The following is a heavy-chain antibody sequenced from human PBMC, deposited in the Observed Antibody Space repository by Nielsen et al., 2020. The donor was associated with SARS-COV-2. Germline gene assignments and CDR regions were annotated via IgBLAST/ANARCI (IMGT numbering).Heavy chain of an antibody. J-gene: IGHJ4*02. CDR3: ARGGNYYFFDS. CDR2: ISPGSSVT. D-gene: IGHD4-23*01. V-gene: IGHV3-11*03. CDR1: GFTFGDYD. Sequence: GGSLRLSCEASGFTFGDYDMSWIRQSPGKGLEWLSHISPGSSVTNYADSVKGRFTVSRDNVKESLFLRMDSLRADDTAVYYCARGGNYYFFDSWGQGTLVTVSS.